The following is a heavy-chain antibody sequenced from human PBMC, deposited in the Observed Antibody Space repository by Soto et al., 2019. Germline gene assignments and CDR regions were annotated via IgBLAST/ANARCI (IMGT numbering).Heavy chain of an antibody. CDR2: IYYSGRT. CDR1: GGSLKSGGYY. D-gene: IGHD3-22*01. Sequence: PSETLPLTCTVSGGSLKSGGYYWSWIRQHPGKGLEWIGSIYYSGRTYYNPSLESRVTISIDTSKNQFSLNMNSMTAADTAVYYCATEGGVVDANWFGPWGQGTLVTVSS. J-gene: IGHJ5*02. CDR3: ATEGGVVDANWFGP. V-gene: IGHV4-39*02.